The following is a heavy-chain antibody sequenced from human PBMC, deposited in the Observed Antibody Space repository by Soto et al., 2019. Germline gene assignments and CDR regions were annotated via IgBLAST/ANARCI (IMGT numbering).Heavy chain of an antibody. J-gene: IGHJ4*02. D-gene: IGHD2-21*01. CDR1: GFTFSSYA. V-gene: IGHV3-23*01. CDR3: AKDLSGGDGYNWASDY. CDR2: ISGSGGST. Sequence: GGSLRLSCAASGFTFSSYALSWVRHAPGKGLEWVSAISGSGGSTYYADSVKGRFTISRDNSKNTLYLQMNSLRAEDTAVYYCAKDLSGGDGYNWASDYWGQGT.